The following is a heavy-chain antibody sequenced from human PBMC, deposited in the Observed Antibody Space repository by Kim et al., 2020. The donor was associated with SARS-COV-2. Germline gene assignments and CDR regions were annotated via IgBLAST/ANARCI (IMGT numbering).Heavy chain of an antibody. Sequence: GGSLRLSCAASGFTFSSYAMSWVRQAPGKGLEWVSAISGSGGSTYYADSVKGRFTISRDNSKNTLYLQMNSLRAEDTAVYYCAKDEKLSFIAAAGLFDYWGQGTLVTVSS. CDR2: ISGSGGST. D-gene: IGHD6-13*01. CDR1: GFTFSSYA. CDR3: AKDEKLSFIAAAGLFDY. V-gene: IGHV3-23*01. J-gene: IGHJ4*02.